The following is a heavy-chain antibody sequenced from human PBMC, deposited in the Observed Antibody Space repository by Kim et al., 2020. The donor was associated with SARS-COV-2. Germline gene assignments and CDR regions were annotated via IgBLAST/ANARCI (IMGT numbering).Heavy chain of an antibody. CDR1: GYTFTSYY. Sequence: ASVKVSCKASGYTFTSYYMHWVRQAPGQGLEWMGIINPSGGSTSYAQKFQGRVTMTRDTSTSTVYMELSSLRSEDTAVYYCARVDGNGSGRYYSFDYWGHGTPVTASS. D-gene: IGHD3-10*01. CDR2: INPSGGST. V-gene: IGHV1-46*01. J-gene: IGHJ4*01. CDR3: ARVDGNGSGRYYSFDY.